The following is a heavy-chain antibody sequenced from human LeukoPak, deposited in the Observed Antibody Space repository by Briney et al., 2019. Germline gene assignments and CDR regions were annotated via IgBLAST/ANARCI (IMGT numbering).Heavy chain of an antibody. CDR3: ARGGVGATTRFDY. Sequence: SETLSLTCAVYGGSFSGYYWSWIRQPPGKGLEWIGEINHSGSTNYNPSLKSRVTISVDTSKNQFSLKLSSVTAADTAAYYCARGGVGATTRFDYWGQGTLVTVSS. J-gene: IGHJ4*02. D-gene: IGHD1-26*01. CDR1: GGSFSGYY. CDR2: INHSGST. V-gene: IGHV4-34*01.